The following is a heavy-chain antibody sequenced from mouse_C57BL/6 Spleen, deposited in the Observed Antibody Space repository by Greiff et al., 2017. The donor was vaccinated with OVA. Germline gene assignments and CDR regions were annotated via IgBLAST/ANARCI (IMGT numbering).Heavy chain of an antibody. CDR3: ARYGDGRGFDY. CDR2: IYPGDGDT. V-gene: IGHV1-82*01. CDR1: GYAFSSSW. J-gene: IGHJ2*01. D-gene: IGHD1-1*01. Sequence: VKVVESGPELVKPGASVKISCKASGYAFSSSWMNWVKQRPGKGLEWIGRIYPGDGDTNYNGKFKGKATLTADKSSSTAYMQLSSLTSEDSAVYFCARYGDGRGFDYWGQGTTLTVSS.